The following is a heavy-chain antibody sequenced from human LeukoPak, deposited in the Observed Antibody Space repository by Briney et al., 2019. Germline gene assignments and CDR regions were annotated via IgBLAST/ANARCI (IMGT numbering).Heavy chain of an antibody. V-gene: IGHV3-30-3*01. CDR1: GITFSSYA. D-gene: IGHD3-16*01. CDR3: AGGSYVWRYLDY. CDR2: ISYDGSDK. J-gene: IGHJ4*02. Sequence: GGSLRLSCAASGITFSSYAMHWVRQAPGKGLEWVAVISYDGSDKYYTDSAKGRFTISRGNSENTLYLQMNSLRSDDTAVYFCAGGSYVWRYLDYWGQGTLVTVSS.